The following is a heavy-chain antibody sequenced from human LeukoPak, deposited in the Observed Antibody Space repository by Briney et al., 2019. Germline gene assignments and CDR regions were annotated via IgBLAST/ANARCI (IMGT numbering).Heavy chain of an antibody. Sequence: GGSLRLSCAASGFTFSSYAMSWVRQTPGKGLEGVSAISGSGGSTYYADSVKGRFTISRDNSKNTLYLQMNSLRAEDTAVYYCAKGRRYVPFGDAFDIWGQGTMVTVSS. J-gene: IGHJ3*02. CDR2: ISGSGGST. V-gene: IGHV3-23*01. CDR1: GFTFSSYA. D-gene: IGHD3-16*01. CDR3: AKGRRYVPFGDAFDI.